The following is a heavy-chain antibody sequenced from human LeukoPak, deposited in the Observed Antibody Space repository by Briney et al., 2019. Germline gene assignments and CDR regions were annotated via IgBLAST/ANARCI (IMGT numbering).Heavy chain of an antibody. CDR1: GFTFSSYG. D-gene: IGHD3-10*01. CDR2: ISGTGGTT. CDR3: ACRSG. Sequence: GGTLRLSCAASGFTFSSYGMSWVRQAPGKGLEWVSAISGTGGTTYYADSVKGRFTISRHNSKNTLYLQMNSLRAEVTAVYYCACRSGWGQGTLVTVSS. V-gene: IGHV3-23*01. J-gene: IGHJ4*02.